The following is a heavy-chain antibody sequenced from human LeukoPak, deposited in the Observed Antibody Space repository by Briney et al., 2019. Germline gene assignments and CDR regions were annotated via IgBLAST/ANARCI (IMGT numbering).Heavy chain of an antibody. D-gene: IGHD1-26*01. CDR2: IKQDGSEK. V-gene: IGHV3-7*01. J-gene: IGHJ6*02. CDR3: ARGSRWELLLDYYGMDV. Sequence: LAGGSLRLSCAASGFTFSSYWMSWVRQAPGKGLEWVANIKQDGSEKYYVYSVKGRFTISRDNAKNSLYLQMNSLRAEDTAVYYCARGSRWELLLDYYGMDVWGQGTTVTVSS. CDR1: GFTFSSYW.